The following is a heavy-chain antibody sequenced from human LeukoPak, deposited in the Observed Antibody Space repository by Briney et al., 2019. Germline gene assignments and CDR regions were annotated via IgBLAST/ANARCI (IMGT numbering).Heavy chain of an antibody. CDR3: ARAYYYDSSGYYFDY. V-gene: IGHV4-59*01. J-gene: IGHJ4*02. D-gene: IGHD3-22*01. CDR1: GGSISSYY. CDR2: IYYSGST. Sequence: SETLSLTCTVSGGSISSYYWSWIRQPPGKGLEWIGYIYYSGSTNYNPSLKSRVTISVDTSKNQFSLKLSSVTAADTAVYYCARAYYYDSSGYYFDYWGQGTLVTVSS.